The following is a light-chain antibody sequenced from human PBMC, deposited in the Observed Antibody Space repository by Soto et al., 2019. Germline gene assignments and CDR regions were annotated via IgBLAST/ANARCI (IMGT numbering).Light chain of an antibody. CDR2: KVS. Sequence: DVVMTQSPLSLPVTLGQPASISCRSNQSLVHSDGIAYFSWFQQRPGRSPRRLIYKVSNRDSGVPAGFSGSGSGTDFVLKISRVEAEDVGVYYCRQGTHWPITFGQGTRLEIK. V-gene: IGKV2-30*02. CDR1: QSLVHSDGIAY. J-gene: IGKJ5*01. CDR3: RQGTHWPIT.